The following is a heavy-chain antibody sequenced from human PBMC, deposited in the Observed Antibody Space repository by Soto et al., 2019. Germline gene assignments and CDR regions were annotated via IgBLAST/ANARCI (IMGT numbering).Heavy chain of an antibody. CDR2: ISYDGSNK. D-gene: IGHD4-17*01. CDR1: GFTFSSYG. Sequence: QVQLVESGGGVVQPGRSLRLSCAASGFTFSSYGMHWVRQAPGKGLEWVAVISYDGSNKYYADSVKGRFTISRDNSKNTLYLQRNSVSAEDTGVYYCAKDGSWYGDYLTDFEYWGQGTLVTVSS. V-gene: IGHV3-30*18. CDR3: AKDGSWYGDYLTDFEY. J-gene: IGHJ4*02.